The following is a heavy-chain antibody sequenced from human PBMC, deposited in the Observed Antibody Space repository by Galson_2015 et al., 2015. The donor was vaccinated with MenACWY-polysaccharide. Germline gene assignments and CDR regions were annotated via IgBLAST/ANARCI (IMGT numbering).Heavy chain of an antibody. CDR3: ARYGAHSSIWHEAFDI. D-gene: IGHD2-2*01. CDR2: ISSSSASI. Sequence: SLRLSCAASGFTFSNYNMNWVRQAPGKGLEWVSYISSSSASIYYADSVKGRFTISRDNAKDSLYLQMNSLRDEDTSVYYCARYGAHSSIWHEAFDIWGQGTMVTVSS. CDR1: GFTFSNYN. J-gene: IGHJ3*02. V-gene: IGHV3-48*02.